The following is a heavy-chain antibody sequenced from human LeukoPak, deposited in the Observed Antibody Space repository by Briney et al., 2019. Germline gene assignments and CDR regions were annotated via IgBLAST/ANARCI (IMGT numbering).Heavy chain of an antibody. Sequence: GGSLRLSCAASGLTVSSNYMSWVRQAPGKGLEWVSVMYSGGTTYYADSVKGRFSISRDKSKNTVFLQMSSLKAEDTAVYYCASPSSGQSFDIWGQGTTVTVSS. CDR1: GLTVSSNY. CDR2: MYSGGTT. J-gene: IGHJ3*02. V-gene: IGHV3-53*01. CDR3: ASPSSGQSFDI. D-gene: IGHD3-22*01.